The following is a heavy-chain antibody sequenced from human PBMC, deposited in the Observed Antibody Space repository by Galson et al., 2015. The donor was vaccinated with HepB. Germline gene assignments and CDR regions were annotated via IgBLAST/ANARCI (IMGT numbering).Heavy chain of an antibody. CDR1: GGTFSTYT. CDR3: ASSGDYGDYYYYGMDV. D-gene: IGHD4-17*01. CDR2: ITPIFGTA. Sequence: SVKVSCKASGGTFSTYTFNWVRQAPGQGLEWMGGITPIFGTANYAQKFQGRVTITADESTSTAYMELSSLRSEDTAVYYCASSGDYGDYYYYGMDVWGQGTTVTVSS. J-gene: IGHJ6*02. V-gene: IGHV1-69*13.